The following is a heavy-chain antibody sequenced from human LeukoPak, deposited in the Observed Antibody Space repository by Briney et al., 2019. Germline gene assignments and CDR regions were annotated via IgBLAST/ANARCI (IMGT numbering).Heavy chain of an antibody. V-gene: IGHV3-21*01. CDR2: ISSSSSYI. D-gene: IGHD1-26*01. CDR1: GFTFSSYS. CDR3: AREYSGSYRIRHFDY. Sequence: PGGSLRLSCAASGFTFSSYSMNWVRQAPGKGLEWVSSISSSSSYIYYVDSVKGRFTISRDNAKNSLYVQMNSLRAEDTAVYYCAREYSGSYRIRHFDYWGQGTLVTVSS. J-gene: IGHJ4*02.